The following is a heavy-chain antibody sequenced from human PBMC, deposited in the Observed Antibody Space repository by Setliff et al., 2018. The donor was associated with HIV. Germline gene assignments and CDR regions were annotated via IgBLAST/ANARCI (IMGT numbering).Heavy chain of an antibody. CDR1: GFTFSTHW. CDR2: INGGGSST. V-gene: IGHV3-23*01. CDR3: ARDARWPNDAFDI. J-gene: IGHJ3*02. Sequence: LSCATSGFTFSTHWMTWVRQAPGKGLVWVSRINGGGSSTTYADSVKGRFTISRDNSKSTLYLQMSSLTAEDTAVYYCARDARWPNDAFDIWGQGTVVTVSS. D-gene: IGHD6-13*01.